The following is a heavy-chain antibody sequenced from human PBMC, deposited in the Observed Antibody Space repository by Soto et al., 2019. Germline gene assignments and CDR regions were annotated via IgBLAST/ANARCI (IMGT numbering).Heavy chain of an antibody. V-gene: IGHV1-18*01. Sequence: GESLKISCKASGYTFTSYGISWVRQAPGQGLEWMGWISAYNGNTNYAQKLQGRVTMTTDTSTSTAYMELRSLRSDDTAVYYCARDAYGDYAGWGQGTLVTVSS. J-gene: IGHJ4*02. CDR3: ARDAYGDYAG. CDR1: GYTFTSYG. CDR2: ISAYNGNT. D-gene: IGHD4-17*01.